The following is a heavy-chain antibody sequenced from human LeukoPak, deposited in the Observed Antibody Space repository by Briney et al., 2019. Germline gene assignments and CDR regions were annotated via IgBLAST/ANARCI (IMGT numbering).Heavy chain of an antibody. J-gene: IGHJ4*02. V-gene: IGHV4-39*07. CDR1: GGSISSSSYY. D-gene: IGHD3-22*01. Sequence: PSETLSLTCTVSGGSISSSSYYWGWIRQPPGKGLEWIGSIYYSGSTYYNPSLKSRVTISVDTSKNQFSLKLSSVTAADTAVYYCARDSRYYYDSSGYYHAHYYFDYWGQGTLVTVSS. CDR2: IYYSGST. CDR3: ARDSRYYYDSSGYYHAHYYFDY.